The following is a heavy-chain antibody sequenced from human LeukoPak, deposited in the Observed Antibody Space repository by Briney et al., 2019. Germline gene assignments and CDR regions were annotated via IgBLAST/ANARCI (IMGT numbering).Heavy chain of an antibody. CDR1: GGTFSSYA. J-gene: IGHJ6*02. D-gene: IGHD3-22*01. CDR3: ARELSEYYDSSGYYGTIAGYYYYGMGA. V-gene: IGHV1-69*04. CDR2: IIPILGIA. Sequence: GASVKVSCKASGGTFSSYAIRWVRQPPGQGLAWMGRIIPILGIAHYAQKFQGRVTITADKSTSRAYMELSSLRSEDTAVYYCARELSEYYDSSGYYGTIAGYYYYGMGAWGQGTTVTVSS.